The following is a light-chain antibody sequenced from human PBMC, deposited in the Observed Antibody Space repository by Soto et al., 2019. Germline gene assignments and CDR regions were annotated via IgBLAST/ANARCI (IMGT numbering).Light chain of an antibody. Sequence: EIVLTQSPGTLSLSPGERATLSCGASQSVTSNYLAWYQQKPGQAPRLLIFGASIRVTGIPDRFIGSGSGTDFPLNLPRPETEDFAVYYCQHYVTSLTTFGQGTKVEVK. V-gene: IGKV3-20*01. CDR3: QHYVTSLTT. CDR1: QSVTSNY. J-gene: IGKJ1*01. CDR2: GAS.